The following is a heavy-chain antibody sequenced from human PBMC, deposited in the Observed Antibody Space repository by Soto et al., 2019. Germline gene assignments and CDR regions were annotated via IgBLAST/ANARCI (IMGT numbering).Heavy chain of an antibody. J-gene: IGHJ4*02. Sequence: SETLSLTCTVSGGSISSYYWSWIRQPPGKGLEWIGYTYYSGSTNYNPSLKSRVTISVDTSKNQFSLKLSSVTAADTAVYYCARAMIVVADGRYFDYWGQGTLVTVSS. CDR2: TYYSGST. CDR1: GGSISSYY. CDR3: ARAMIVVADGRYFDY. D-gene: IGHD3-22*01. V-gene: IGHV4-59*01.